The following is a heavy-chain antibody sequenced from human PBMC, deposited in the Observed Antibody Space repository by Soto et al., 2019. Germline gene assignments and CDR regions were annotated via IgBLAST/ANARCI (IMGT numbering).Heavy chain of an antibody. D-gene: IGHD3-3*01. V-gene: IGHV3-23*01. CDR2: ISGSGGST. CDR1: GFTFSSYA. CDR3: AKWAPGPYDFWSGYYFFDY. Sequence: EVQLLESGGGLVQPGGSLRLSCAASGFTFSSYAMSWVRQAPGKGLEWVSAISGSGGSTYYADSVKGRFTISRDNSKNTLYLQMNSLRAEDTAVYYCAKWAPGPYDFWSGYYFFDYWGQGTLVTVSS. J-gene: IGHJ4*02.